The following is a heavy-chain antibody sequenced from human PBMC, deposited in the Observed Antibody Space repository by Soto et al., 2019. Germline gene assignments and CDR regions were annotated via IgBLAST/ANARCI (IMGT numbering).Heavy chain of an antibody. D-gene: IGHD3-3*01. V-gene: IGHV3-23*01. CDR2: ISGSGGST. Sequence: EVQLLESGGGLVQPGGSLRLSCAASGFTFSSYAMSWVRQAPGKGLEWVSAISGSGGSTYYADSVTGRFTISRDNSKNTVYLQMNSLRAEDTAVYYCAKDYGVTIFGVVRYSEFDYWGQGTLVSVSS. J-gene: IGHJ4*02. CDR1: GFTFSSYA. CDR3: AKDYGVTIFGVVRYSEFDY.